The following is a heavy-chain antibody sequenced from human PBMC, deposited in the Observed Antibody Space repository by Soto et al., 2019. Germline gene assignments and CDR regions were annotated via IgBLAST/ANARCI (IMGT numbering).Heavy chain of an antibody. CDR3: AKVSRITIFGGGWFDP. J-gene: IGHJ5*02. Sequence: KSLETLSLTCAVYGGSFSGYSWIWIRQSPGKGLEWIGEINHRGQSNYKPSLKSRILISVDKSKNQVSLNLSSVTAADTAVYYCAKVSRITIFGGGWFDPWGQGTLVTVSS. V-gene: IGHV4-34*01. CDR1: GGSFSGYS. D-gene: IGHD3-3*01. CDR2: INHRGQS.